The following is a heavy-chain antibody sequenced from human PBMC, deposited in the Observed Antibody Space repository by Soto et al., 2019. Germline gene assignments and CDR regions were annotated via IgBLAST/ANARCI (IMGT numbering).Heavy chain of an antibody. CDR2: IKPDGSEK. D-gene: IGHD3-3*01. CDR1: GFTFRSYW. CDR3: ARAEDYDFWSGRPKYFDD. V-gene: IGHV3-7*03. Sequence: GGSLRLSCATSGFTFRSYWMTWVRQAPGKGPEWVAKIKPDGSEKQYVDSVKGRFTVSRDNAKKSLDLQMNSLRVEDTAVYYCARAEDYDFWSGRPKYFDDWGQGTQVTVSS. J-gene: IGHJ4*02.